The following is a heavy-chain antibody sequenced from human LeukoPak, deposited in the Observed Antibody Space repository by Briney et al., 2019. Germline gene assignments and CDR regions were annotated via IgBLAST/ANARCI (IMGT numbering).Heavy chain of an antibody. V-gene: IGHV4-34*01. CDR1: GGPFSGYS. D-gene: IGHD2-21*02. CDR2: VNHSGST. Sequence: PSETLSLTCAVYGGPFSGYSWNWIRQPPGKGLEWIGEVNHSGSTNYNPAPKSRVTIPPDTSKNQFSLKLSSVTAADTAVYYCARGTGVVVTGPLDYWGQGTLVTVSS. J-gene: IGHJ4*02. CDR3: ARGTGVVVTGPLDY.